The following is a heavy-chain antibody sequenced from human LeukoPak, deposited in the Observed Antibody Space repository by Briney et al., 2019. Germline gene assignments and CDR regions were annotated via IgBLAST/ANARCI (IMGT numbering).Heavy chain of an antibody. D-gene: IGHD2-2*01. CDR1: GGSISSYY. V-gene: IGHV4-59*12. Sequence: SETLSLTCTVSGGSISSYYWSWIRQPPGKGLEWIGYIYYSGTTNYNPSLKSRVTISADTSKNQFSLKLSSVTAADTAVYYCARGIVVVPAASFDYWGQGTLVTVSS. J-gene: IGHJ4*02. CDR2: IYYSGTT. CDR3: ARGIVVVPAASFDY.